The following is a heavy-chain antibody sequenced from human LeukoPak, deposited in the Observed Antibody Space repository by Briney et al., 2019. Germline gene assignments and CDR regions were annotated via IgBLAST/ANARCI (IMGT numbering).Heavy chain of an antibody. V-gene: IGHV3-33*01. D-gene: IGHD3-10*01. J-gene: IGHJ6*04. Sequence: GGSLRLSCAASGFTFSSYGMHWVRQAPGKGLEWVAVIWYDGSNKYYADSVKGRLTISRDNSKNTLYLQMNSLRAEDTAVYYCARVDYYGSGPYYYYGMDVWGKGTTVTVSS. CDR3: ARVDYYGSGPYYYYGMDV. CDR1: GFTFSSYG. CDR2: IWYDGSNK.